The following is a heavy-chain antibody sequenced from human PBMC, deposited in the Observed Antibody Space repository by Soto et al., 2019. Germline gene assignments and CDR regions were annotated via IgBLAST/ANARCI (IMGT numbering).Heavy chain of an antibody. CDR1: GFTFSTHS. CDR2: INDKSNYI. V-gene: IGHV3-21*06. CDR3: ATFPNYYGG. Sequence: EVQLVESGGGLVKPGGPLRLSCAASGFTFSTHSMNWVRQAPGKGPEWVSSINDKSNYIFYADSVKGRFTISRDNAKNSLYLQMNSLRDDDTAVYYCATFPNYYGGWGQGTLVTVSA. J-gene: IGHJ4*02.